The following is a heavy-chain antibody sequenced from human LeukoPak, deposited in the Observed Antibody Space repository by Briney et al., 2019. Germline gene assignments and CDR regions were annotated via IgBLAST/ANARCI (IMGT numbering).Heavy chain of an antibody. Sequence: GGSLRLSCAASGFTFSSYAMSWVRQAPGKGLEWVSAISGSGGGTYYADSVKGRFTISRDKSKNTLYLQMNSLRAEETAVYYCAKALYYDILTGPLGMDVWGQGTTVTVSS. CDR1: GFTFSSYA. CDR2: ISGSGGGT. CDR3: AKALYYDILTGPLGMDV. J-gene: IGHJ6*02. V-gene: IGHV3-23*01. D-gene: IGHD3-9*01.